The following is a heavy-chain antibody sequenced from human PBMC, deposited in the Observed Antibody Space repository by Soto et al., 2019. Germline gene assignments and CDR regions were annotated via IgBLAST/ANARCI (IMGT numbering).Heavy chain of an antibody. CDR1: GYTFTSYD. V-gene: IGHV1-8*01. D-gene: IGHD3-22*01. CDR3: ARAPYYYDSSGYYGPAFDI. Sequence: QVQLVQSGAEVKKPGASVKVSCKASGYTFTSYDINWVRQATGQGLEWMGWMNPNSGNTGYAQKFQGRVTMTRNTXXSXAXXELSSLRSEDTAVYYCARAPYYYDSSGYYGPAFDIWGQGTMVTVSS. J-gene: IGHJ3*02. CDR2: MNPNSGNT.